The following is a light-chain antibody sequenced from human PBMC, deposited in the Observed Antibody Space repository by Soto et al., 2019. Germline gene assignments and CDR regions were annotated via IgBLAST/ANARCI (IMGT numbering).Light chain of an antibody. J-gene: IGKJ1*01. V-gene: IGKV4-1*01. CDR1: QSVLYSSNSKNN. CDR3: QQYYSTPWT. Sequence: DIVMTQSPDSLAVSLGERATINCKSSQSVLYSSNSKNNLAWYQQKPGQPPKLLIYWASSRESGVPVRFSGSGSGTDFTLAISSLQAEDVAIYYCQQYYSTPWTFGQGTKVEIK. CDR2: WAS.